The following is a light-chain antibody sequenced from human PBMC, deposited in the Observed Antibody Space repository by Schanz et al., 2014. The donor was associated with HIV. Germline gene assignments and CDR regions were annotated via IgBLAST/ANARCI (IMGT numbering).Light chain of an antibody. Sequence: QSVLTQPPSVSAAPGQKVTISCSGSSSNVGNNYVSWYQQLPGTAPKLLIFDNNKRPSGVSDRFSGSKSGTSATLGITGLQTGDEADYYCGTWDSRMSVGFVFGSGTKLTVL. CDR2: DNN. CDR1: SSNVGNNY. CDR3: GTWDSRMSVGFV. J-gene: IGLJ1*01. V-gene: IGLV1-51*01.